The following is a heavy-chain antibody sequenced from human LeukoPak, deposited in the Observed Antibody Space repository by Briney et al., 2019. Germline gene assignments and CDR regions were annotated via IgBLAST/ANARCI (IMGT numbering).Heavy chain of an antibody. CDR2: ISWNGDNI. D-gene: IGHD4-23*01. Sequence: SGGSLRLSCAASGFTFRNYAMHWVRQVPGKGPEWVSGISWNGDNIAYADSVKGRFSISRDNAKNTLYLQMNSLRVEDTAVYYCARGRPHGNDYWGQGTLVTVSS. V-gene: IGHV3-9*01. CDR1: GFTFRNYA. J-gene: IGHJ4*02. CDR3: ARGRPHGNDY.